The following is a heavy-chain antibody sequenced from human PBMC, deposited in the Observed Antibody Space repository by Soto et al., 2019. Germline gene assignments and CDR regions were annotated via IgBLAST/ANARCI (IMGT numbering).Heavy chain of an antibody. CDR3: ALTGGFAPVYGFDV. CDR1: GYSFAGYW. Sequence: GESLKISCKGSGYSFAGYWITWVRQKPGKGLEWMGRVDPSDSQTYYSPSFRGHVTISVTKSITTVFLQWSSLRASDTAMYFCALTGGFAPVYGFDVWGQGTSVTVS. V-gene: IGHV5-10-1*01. D-gene: IGHD3-16*01. J-gene: IGHJ6*02. CDR2: VDPSDSQT.